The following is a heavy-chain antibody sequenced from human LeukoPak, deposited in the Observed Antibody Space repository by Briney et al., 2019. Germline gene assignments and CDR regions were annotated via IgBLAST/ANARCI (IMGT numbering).Heavy chain of an antibody. CDR2: IYPGDSDT. CDR3: ARSGYCSSTSCYPIDY. J-gene: IGHJ4*02. D-gene: IGHD2-2*01. Sequence: GESLKISCKASGYSFTSYWIGWVRQMPGKGLEWMGIIYPGDSDTRYSPSFQGQVTISADKSISTAYLQWSSLKASDTAMYCCARSGYCSSTSCYPIDYWGQGTLVTVSS. V-gene: IGHV5-51*01. CDR1: GYSFTSYW.